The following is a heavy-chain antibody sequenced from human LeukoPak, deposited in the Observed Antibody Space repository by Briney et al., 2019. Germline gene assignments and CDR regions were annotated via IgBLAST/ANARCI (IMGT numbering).Heavy chain of an antibody. Sequence: ASVKVSCTVSGYTLTELSMHWVRQAPGKGLEWMGGFDPEDGETIYAQKFQGRVTMTEDTSTDTAYMELSSLRSEDTAVYYCATRRAYSSSHMYYFDYWGQGTLVTVSS. D-gene: IGHD6-13*01. CDR1: GYTLTELS. V-gene: IGHV1-24*01. CDR2: FDPEDGET. J-gene: IGHJ4*02. CDR3: ATRRAYSSSHMYYFDY.